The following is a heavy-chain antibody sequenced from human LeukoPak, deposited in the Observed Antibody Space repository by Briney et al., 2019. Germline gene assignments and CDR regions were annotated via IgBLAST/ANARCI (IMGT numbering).Heavy chain of an antibody. D-gene: IGHD6-19*01. J-gene: IGHJ4*02. Sequence: SGTLSLTCAVSGGSISSSSYYWGWIRQPPGKGLEWIGSINYSGSTYYNPSLKSRVTISVDTSKNQFSLKLSSVTAADTAVYYCARASQWLAFDYWGQGTLVTVSS. CDR3: ARASQWLAFDY. CDR2: INYSGST. CDR1: GGSISSSSYY. V-gene: IGHV4-39*01.